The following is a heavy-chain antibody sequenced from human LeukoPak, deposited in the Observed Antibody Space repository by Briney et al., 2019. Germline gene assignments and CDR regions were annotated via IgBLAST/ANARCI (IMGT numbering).Heavy chain of an antibody. CDR3: ARGRYLLGYCSSTSCYGGDC. CDR2: MNPNSGNT. CDR1: GYTFTSYD. V-gene: IGHV1-8*01. J-gene: IGHJ1*01. D-gene: IGHD2-2*01. Sequence: ASVKVSCKASGYTFTSYDINWVRQATGQGLEWMGWMNPNSGNTGYAQKFQGRVTMTRNTSISTAYMELSSLRSEGTAVSYCARGRYLLGYCSSTSCYGGDCWGQGTLV.